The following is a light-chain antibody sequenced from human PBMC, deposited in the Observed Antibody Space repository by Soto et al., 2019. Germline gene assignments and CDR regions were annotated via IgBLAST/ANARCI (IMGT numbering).Light chain of an antibody. CDR3: CSYASSTIYV. CDR1: SSDVGGYNF. V-gene: IGLV2-14*03. J-gene: IGLJ1*01. Sequence: QSVLTQPASLSGSHGQSIPISCTGTSSDVGGYNFVSWYQQLPGNAPKLLIHDVTLRPSGVSDRFSGSKSGTTASLTISGLQAEDEADYYCCSYASSTIYVFGTGTKVTVL. CDR2: DVT.